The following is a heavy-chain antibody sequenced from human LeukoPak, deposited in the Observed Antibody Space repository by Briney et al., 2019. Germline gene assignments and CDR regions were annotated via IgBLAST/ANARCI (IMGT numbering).Heavy chain of an antibody. CDR3: ARGRDYDILTGYYDYFDY. CDR2: INPNSGGT. J-gene: IGHJ4*02. V-gene: IGHV1-2*02. Sequence: ASVKVSCKASGYTFTGYYMHWVRQAPGQGLEWMGWINPNSGGTNYAQKFQGRVTMTRNTSISTAYMELSSLRSEDTAVYYCARGRDYDILTGYYDYFDYWGQGTLVTVSS. CDR1: GYTFTGYY. D-gene: IGHD3-9*01.